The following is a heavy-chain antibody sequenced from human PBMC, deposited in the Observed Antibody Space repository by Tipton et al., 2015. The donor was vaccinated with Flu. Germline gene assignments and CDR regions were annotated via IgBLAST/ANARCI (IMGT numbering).Heavy chain of an antibody. Sequence: TLSLTCTVSGGSISSGSYYWSWIRQPAGKGLEWIGRIYTSGSTNYNPSLKRRVTISVDTTKNKFSLKLSSVTAAETAVYYCARMGDAFDIWGQGTMVTVSS. CDR1: GGSISSGSYY. CDR3: ARMGDAFDI. CDR2: IYTSGST. V-gene: IGHV4-61*02. D-gene: IGHD3-16*01. J-gene: IGHJ3*02.